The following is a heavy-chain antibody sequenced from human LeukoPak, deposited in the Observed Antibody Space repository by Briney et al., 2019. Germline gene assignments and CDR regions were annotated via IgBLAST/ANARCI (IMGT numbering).Heavy chain of an antibody. CDR1: GFTFSDYY. V-gene: IGHV3-11*01. CDR3: AREGYYDRSGYYYSGWFDP. CDR2: ISSSGNII. D-gene: IGHD3-22*01. Sequence: GGSLRLSCAASGFTFSDYYMSWIRQAPGKGLEWVSYISSSGNIIYYADSVKGRSTISRDNAKNSLYLQMNSLRAEDTAVYCCAREGYYDRSGYYYSGWFDPWGQGTLVTVSS. J-gene: IGHJ5*02.